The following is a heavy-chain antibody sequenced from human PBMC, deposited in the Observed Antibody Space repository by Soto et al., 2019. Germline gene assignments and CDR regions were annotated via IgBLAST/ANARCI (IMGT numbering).Heavy chain of an antibody. CDR3: ARAKTGTFGNWFDP. CDR1: GGSISSYY. Sequence: SETLSLTCTVSGGSISSYYWSWIRQPPGKGLEWIGYIYYSGSTNYNPSLKSRVTISVDMSKNQFSLKLSSVTAADTAVYYCARAKTGTFGNWFDPWGQGTLVTVSS. J-gene: IGHJ5*02. D-gene: IGHD1-1*01. CDR2: IYYSGST. V-gene: IGHV4-59*01.